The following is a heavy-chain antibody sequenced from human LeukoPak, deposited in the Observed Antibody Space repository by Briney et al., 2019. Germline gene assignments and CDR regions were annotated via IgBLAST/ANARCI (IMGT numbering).Heavy chain of an antibody. CDR3: ARVGFGGSE. V-gene: IGHV3-30-3*01. CDR2: ISYDGSNK. J-gene: IGHJ4*02. Sequence: PGGSLRLSCAASGFTFSSYAMHWVRQAPGKGLEWVAVISYDGSNKYYADSVKGRFTISRDNSKNTLYLQMNSLRAEDTAVYYCARVGFGGSEWGQGTLVTVSS. CDR1: GFTFSSYA. D-gene: IGHD3-10*01.